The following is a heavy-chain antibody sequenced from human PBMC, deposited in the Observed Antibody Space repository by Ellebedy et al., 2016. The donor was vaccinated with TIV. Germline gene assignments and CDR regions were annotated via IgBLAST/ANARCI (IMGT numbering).Heavy chain of an antibody. CDR1: GFSLTGSD. CDR2: SGAAGDT. V-gene: IGHV3-13*01. Sequence: PGGSLRLSCAASGFSLTGSDLHWVRRPAGKGLEWVSASGAAGDTYYPDSVKGRFTISRDNSKDTLYLDMDSLRGEDTAIYYCAQMGNYCDDGSCYIGAFEIWGQGTMVTVSS. D-gene: IGHD2-15*01. J-gene: IGHJ3*02. CDR3: AQMGNYCDDGSCYIGAFEI.